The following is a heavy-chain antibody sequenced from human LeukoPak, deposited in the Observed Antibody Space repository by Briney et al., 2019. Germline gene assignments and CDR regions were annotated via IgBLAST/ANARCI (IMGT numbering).Heavy chain of an antibody. D-gene: IGHD3-10*01. J-gene: IGHJ5*02. V-gene: IGHV3-33*01. CDR1: GFTFSSYG. CDR3: ARDAMGGIGNDWFDP. CDR2: IWFDGRDK. Sequence: GGSLRLSCAASGFTFSSYGMHWVRQAPGKGLEWVAVIWFDGRDKYYADSVKGRFVISRDNSKNTLFLQMNSLRAEDTAVYYCARDAMGGIGNDWFDPWGQGTPVTVSS.